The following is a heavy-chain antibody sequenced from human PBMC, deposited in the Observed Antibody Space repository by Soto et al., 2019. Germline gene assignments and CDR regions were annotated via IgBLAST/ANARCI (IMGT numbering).Heavy chain of an antibody. CDR3: ARDPVAGPNRNYCYYYMDV. V-gene: IGHV3-21*01. D-gene: IGHD6-19*01. CDR2: ISSSSSYI. Sequence: PGGSLRLSCAASGFTFSSYSMNWVRQAPGKGLERVSSISSSSSYIYYADSVKGRFTISRDNAKNSLYLQMNSMRAEDTAVYYSARDPVAGPNRNYCYYYMDVWGKGTTLTVSS. CDR1: GFTFSSYS. J-gene: IGHJ6*03.